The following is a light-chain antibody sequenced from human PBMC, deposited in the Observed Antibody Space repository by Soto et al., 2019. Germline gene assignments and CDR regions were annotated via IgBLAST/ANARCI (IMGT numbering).Light chain of an antibody. CDR2: GNR. CDR1: SSNPGAGYD. Sequence: QSVLTQPPSVSGAPGRRVTFSCMGNSSNPGAGYDVHGYQQLPGAAPKLVIFGNRNRPAWVPERFSGSKSGTSASLAITGLQAEDEADYYCQAYDYSLTASVFGGGTQLTVL. CDR3: QAYDYSLTASV. V-gene: IGLV1-40*01. J-gene: IGLJ3*02.